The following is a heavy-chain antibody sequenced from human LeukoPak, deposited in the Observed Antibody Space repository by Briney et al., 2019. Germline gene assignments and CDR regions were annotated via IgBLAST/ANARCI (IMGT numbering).Heavy chain of an antibody. D-gene: IGHD4-17*01. CDR1: GFTFSSYW. J-gene: IGHJ5*02. Sequence: PGESLRLSCAASGFTFSSYWMHWVRQAPGKGLVWVSRINRDGSSTRYADSVKGRFTISRDNAKNTLYLQMNSLRAEDTAVYYCAREVSGDPWYNWFDPWGQGTLVTVSS. CDR2: INRDGSST. V-gene: IGHV3-74*01. CDR3: AREVSGDPWYNWFDP.